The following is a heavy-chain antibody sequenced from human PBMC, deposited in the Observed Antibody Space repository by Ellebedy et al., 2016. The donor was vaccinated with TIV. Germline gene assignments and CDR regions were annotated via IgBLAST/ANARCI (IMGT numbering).Heavy chain of an antibody. V-gene: IGHV5-51*01. J-gene: IGHJ4*02. CDR3: ARQEYCSNGVCYFDY. Sequence: GESLKISCKASGYNFTNYWIGWVRQMPGKGLEWVAIFYPGDSDLRYSPSFQGQVTISADKSISTAFLQWSRLKASDTAMFYCARQEYCSNGVCYFDYWGQGTLVTVSS. CDR1: GYNFTNYW. D-gene: IGHD2-8*01. CDR2: FYPGDSDL.